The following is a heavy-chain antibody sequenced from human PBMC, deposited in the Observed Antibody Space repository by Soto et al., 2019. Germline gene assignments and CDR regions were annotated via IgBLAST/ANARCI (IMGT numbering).Heavy chain of an antibody. V-gene: IGHV3-33*01. CDR1: GFTFSSYG. CDR2: IWYDGSNK. CDR3: ARDRGGPPLRYYYGMDV. Sequence: QVQLVESGGGVVQPGRSLRLSCAASGFTFSSYGMHWVRQAPGKGLEWVAVIWYDGSNKYYADSVKDRFTISRDNSKNTLYLQMNSLRAEDTAVYYCARDRGGPPLRYYYGMDVWRQGTTVTVSS. D-gene: IGHD2-15*01. J-gene: IGHJ6*02.